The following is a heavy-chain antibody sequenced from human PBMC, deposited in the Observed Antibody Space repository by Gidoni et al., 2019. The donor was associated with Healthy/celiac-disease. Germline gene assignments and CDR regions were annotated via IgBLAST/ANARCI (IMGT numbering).Heavy chain of an antibody. V-gene: IGHV4-30-4*01. CDR2: IYYSGST. Sequence: QVQLQESGPGLVKPSQTLSLTCTVSGGSLSSGDYYWSWIRQPPGKGLEWIGYIYYSGSTYYNPSLKSRVTISVDTSKNQFSLKLSSVTAADTAVYYCARAYGDYEVYYYYYGMDVWGQGTTVTVSS. D-gene: IGHD4-17*01. J-gene: IGHJ6*02. CDR3: ARAYGDYEVYYYYYGMDV. CDR1: GGSLSSGDYY.